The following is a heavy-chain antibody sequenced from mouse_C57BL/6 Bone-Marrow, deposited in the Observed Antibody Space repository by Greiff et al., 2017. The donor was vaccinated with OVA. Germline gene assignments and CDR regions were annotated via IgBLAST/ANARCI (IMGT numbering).Heavy chain of an antibody. CDR1: GYTFTSYW. CDR3: AREEIYYDYDGGGVDY. V-gene: IGHV1-52*01. Sequence: QVQLKQPGAELVRPGSSVKLSCKASGYTFTSYWMHWVKQRPIQGLEWIGNIDPSDSETHYNQKFKDKATLTVDKYSSTAYMQLSSLTSEDSAVYYGAREEIYYDYDGGGVDYWGQGTSVTVSS. CDR2: IDPSDSET. D-gene: IGHD2-4*01. J-gene: IGHJ4*01.